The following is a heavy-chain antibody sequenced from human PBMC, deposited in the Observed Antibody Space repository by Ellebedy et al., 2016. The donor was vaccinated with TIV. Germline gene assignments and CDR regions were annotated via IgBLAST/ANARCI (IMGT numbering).Heavy chain of an antibody. V-gene: IGHV3-33*08. D-gene: IGHD3-22*01. CDR2: IWYDGSNK. CDR3: ERGSGSGYYYSPLDY. Sequence: GESLKISCAASGFTFSSYGMHWVRQAPGKGLEWVAVIWYDGSNKYYADSVKGRFTISRDNSKNTLYLQMNILRAEDTVVYYCERGSGSGYYYSPLDYWGQGTLVTFSS. CDR1: GFTFSSYG. J-gene: IGHJ4*02.